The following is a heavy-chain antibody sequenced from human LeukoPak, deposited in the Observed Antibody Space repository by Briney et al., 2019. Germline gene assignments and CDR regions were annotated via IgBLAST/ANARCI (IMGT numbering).Heavy chain of an antibody. Sequence: PGGSLRLSCVASGFSFSSYWMHWVRQDPGKGLVSVSRISSGGSDTKYVDSVKGRFTISRDNGKNTLYLEMNSLRVEDTAVYYCARDQTQAGPTTVDHWGQGTQVTVSS. J-gene: IGHJ4*02. CDR2: ISSGGSDT. CDR1: GFSFSSYW. V-gene: IGHV3-74*01. CDR3: ARDQTQAGPTTVDH. D-gene: IGHD1-14*01.